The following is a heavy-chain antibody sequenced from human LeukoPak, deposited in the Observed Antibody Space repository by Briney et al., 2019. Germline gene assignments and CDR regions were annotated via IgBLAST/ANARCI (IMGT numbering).Heavy chain of an antibody. Sequence: GASVKVSCKASGYTFTSYDINWVRQATGQGLEWMGIINPSGGSTSYAQKFQGRVTMTRDTSTSTVYMELSSLRSEDTAVYYCARGIQAFDPWGQGTLVTVSS. V-gene: IGHV1-46*01. CDR3: ARGIQAFDP. CDR1: GYTFTSYD. D-gene: IGHD2-21*01. CDR2: INPSGGST. J-gene: IGHJ5*02.